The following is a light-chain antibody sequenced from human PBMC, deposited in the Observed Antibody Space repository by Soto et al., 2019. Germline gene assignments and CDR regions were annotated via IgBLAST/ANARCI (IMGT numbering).Light chain of an antibody. CDR1: QSVNSN. J-gene: IGKJ1*01. CDR2: GAS. CDR3: QQYTYWPRT. V-gene: IGKV3-15*01. Sequence: EGVLTQSGDSVAVCPGGLSTRSCRASQSVNSNLSWYQQRLGQAPRLIIFGASTRATDIPPRISGSASGTEFTLTISSLQYEDFTVYYYQQYTYWPRTFGQGTKVAIK.